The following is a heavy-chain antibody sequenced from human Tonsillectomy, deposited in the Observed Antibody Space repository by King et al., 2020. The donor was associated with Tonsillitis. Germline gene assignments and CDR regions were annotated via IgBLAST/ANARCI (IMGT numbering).Heavy chain of an antibody. D-gene: IGHD4-23*01. CDR3: ARYGGGVFDP. Sequence: VQLQESGPGLVKPSQALSLTCVVSGVSVISYDYYWSWISQHPGKGLEWIADIYHNANTYNPSTFYNPSLKSRLTMSIDTARNHFSLTLNLLTAADTAGYFCARYGGGVFDPWGQGTLVAVSS. CDR2: IYHNANTYNPST. CDR1: GVSVISYDYY. J-gene: IGHJ5*02. V-gene: IGHV4-31*11.